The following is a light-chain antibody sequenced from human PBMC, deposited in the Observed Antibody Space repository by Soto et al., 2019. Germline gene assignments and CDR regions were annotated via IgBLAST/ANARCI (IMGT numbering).Light chain of an antibody. CDR1: QSISSR. CDR3: QQYNSYPWT. J-gene: IGKJ1*01. CDR2: KAS. Sequence: DIQMTQSPSTLSASVGDRATITCRASQSISSRLAWYQQKPGKAPKLLIYKASSLESGVPSRFSGSGSGTEVTLTISSLQPDDFATYYFQQYNSYPWTFGQGTKVEIK. V-gene: IGKV1-5*03.